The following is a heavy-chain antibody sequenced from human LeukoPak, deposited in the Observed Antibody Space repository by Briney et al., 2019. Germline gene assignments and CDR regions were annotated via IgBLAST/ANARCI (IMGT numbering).Heavy chain of an antibody. D-gene: IGHD4-23*01. CDR1: GFTFSSYS. J-gene: IGHJ4*02. V-gene: IGHV3-48*01. CDR3: ARCRGGLFDY. CDR2: ISSSSSTI. Sequence: GGSLRLSCAASGFTFSSYSMNWVRQAPGKGLEWVSYISSSSSTIYYADSVKGRFTISRDNAKNSLYLQMNSLRAEDTAVYYCARCRGGLFDYWGQGTLVTVSS.